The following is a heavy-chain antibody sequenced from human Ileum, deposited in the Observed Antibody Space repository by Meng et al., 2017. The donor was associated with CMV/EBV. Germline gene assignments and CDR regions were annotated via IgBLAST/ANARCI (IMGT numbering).Heavy chain of an antibody. Sequence: GGSLRLSCAASGFSFSDNWMSWVRQVPGKGLEFVANINQDGSEKYFMDSVKGRFTISRDNSKNALYLQMNSLRVEDTAVYYCARKYSSNWHLDAFDMWGQGTMVTVSS. CDR3: ARKYSSNWHLDAFDM. V-gene: IGHV3-7*03. CDR2: INQDGSEK. CDR1: GFSFSDNW. J-gene: IGHJ3*02. D-gene: IGHD6-19*01.